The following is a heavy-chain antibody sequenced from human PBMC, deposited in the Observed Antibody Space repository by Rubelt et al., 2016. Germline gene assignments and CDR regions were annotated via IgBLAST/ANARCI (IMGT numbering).Heavy chain of an antibody. CDR1: NYA. Sequence: NYAMNWVRQAPGQGLEWVSALSGSGGDTFHADSVKGRFTISRDNSKNTLYLQMNSLRAEDTAVYYCAKEIYSGYGPFDYWGQGTLVTVSS. J-gene: IGHJ4*02. CDR2: LSGSGGDT. CDR3: AKEIYSGYGPFDY. V-gene: IGHV3-23*01. D-gene: IGHD5-12*01.